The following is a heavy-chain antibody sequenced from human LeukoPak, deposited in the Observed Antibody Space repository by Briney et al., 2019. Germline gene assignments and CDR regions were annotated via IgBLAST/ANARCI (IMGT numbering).Heavy chain of an antibody. D-gene: IGHD2-15*01. Sequence: RPGGSLRLSCAASGFTFSSYEMNWVRQAPGKGLEWVAYISASGGTIHYADSVKGQFTISRDNSKNTLYLQMNSLRAEDTATYYCAKGRTSGCSEADDYWGQGTLVTVSS. CDR3: AKGRTSGCSEADDY. CDR1: GFTFSSYE. V-gene: IGHV3-48*03. J-gene: IGHJ4*02. CDR2: ISASGGTI.